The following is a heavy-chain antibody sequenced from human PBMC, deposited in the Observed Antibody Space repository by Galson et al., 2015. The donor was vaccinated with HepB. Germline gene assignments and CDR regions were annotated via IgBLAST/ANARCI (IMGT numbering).Heavy chain of an antibody. V-gene: IGHV3-21*04. CDR2: ISSSSSYI. J-gene: IGHJ3*02. D-gene: IGHD6-13*01. CDR1: GFTFRNAY. Sequence: SLRLSCAASGFTFRNAYMNWVRQAPGKGLEWVSSISSSSSYIYYADSVKGRFTISRDNAKNSLYLQMNSLRAEDTAVYYCAKVRSSWTGAFDIWGQGTMVTVSS. CDR3: AKVRSSWTGAFDI.